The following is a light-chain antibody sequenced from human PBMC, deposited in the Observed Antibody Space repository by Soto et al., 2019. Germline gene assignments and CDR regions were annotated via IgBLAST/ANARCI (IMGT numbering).Light chain of an antibody. CDR2: DAS. Sequence: EIVLTQSPGTLSLSPGERSTLSCRASQSISSYLAWYQQKPAQAPRHLIYDASNRATGIPARFSGSGSETDFTLTISSLEPEDFAVYYCQQRSDWPITFGQGTRLEIK. V-gene: IGKV3-11*01. J-gene: IGKJ5*01. CDR1: QSISSY. CDR3: QQRSDWPIT.